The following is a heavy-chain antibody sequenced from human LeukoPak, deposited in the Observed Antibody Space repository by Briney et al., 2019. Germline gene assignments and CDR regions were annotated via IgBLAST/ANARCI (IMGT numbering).Heavy chain of an antibody. Sequence: GRSLRLSCAASGFTFSSYAMHWVRQAPGKGLEWVAVISYDGSNKYYVDSVKGRFTISRDNSKNTLYLQMNSLRAEDTAVYYCARDGDYYGSGRPYYWGQGTLVTVSS. CDR3: ARDGDYYGSGRPYY. D-gene: IGHD3-10*01. CDR1: GFTFSSYA. V-gene: IGHV3-30*04. J-gene: IGHJ4*02. CDR2: ISYDGSNK.